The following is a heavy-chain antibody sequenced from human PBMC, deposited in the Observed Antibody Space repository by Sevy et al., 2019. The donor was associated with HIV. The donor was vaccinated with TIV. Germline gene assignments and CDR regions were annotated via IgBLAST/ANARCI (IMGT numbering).Heavy chain of an antibody. J-gene: IGHJ4*02. D-gene: IGHD3-22*01. CDR1: GFSFSTYW. CDR3: AKGNSGSFDY. CDR2: IKQDERVK. V-gene: IGHV3-7*04. Sequence: GGSLRLSCAASGFSFSTYWMHWVRQAPGKGLEWVANIKQDERVKYYVASVKGRFTISRDNAKNSAYLEMNSLRPEDTAIYYCAKGNSGSFDYWGQGTLVTVSS.